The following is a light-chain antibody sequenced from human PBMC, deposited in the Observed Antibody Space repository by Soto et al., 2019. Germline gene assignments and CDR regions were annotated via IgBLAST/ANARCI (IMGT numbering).Light chain of an antibody. V-gene: IGLV1-44*01. CDR3: AAWNGTLNGLYV. J-gene: IGLJ1*01. CDR1: SSNIGSLS. Sequence: QSVLTQPPSASGTPGQRVTISCSGSSSNIGSLSVDWYQHLPGTALKLLIYSDYQRPSGVPDRFSGSKSGTSASLAISGLQSEDDADYYCAAWNGTLNGLYVFGTGTKVTVL. CDR2: SDY.